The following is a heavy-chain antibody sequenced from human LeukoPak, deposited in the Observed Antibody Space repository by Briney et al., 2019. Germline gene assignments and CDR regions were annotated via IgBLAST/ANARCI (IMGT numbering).Heavy chain of an antibody. D-gene: IGHD5-24*01. CDR1: GFTFRDAA. Sequence: GGSLRLSCAVSGFTFRDAAMTWFGQAPGKGLEWVSIISSSGNNAYYADSVKGRFTISRDNSKNTLSLQMNSLRVEDTAIYYCAKDIQLSTWGLGTMVTVSS. J-gene: IGHJ3*01. V-gene: IGHV3-23*01. CDR3: AKDIQLST. CDR2: ISSSGNNA.